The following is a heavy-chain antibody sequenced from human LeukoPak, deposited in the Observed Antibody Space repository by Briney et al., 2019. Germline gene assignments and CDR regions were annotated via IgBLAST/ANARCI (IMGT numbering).Heavy chain of an antibody. J-gene: IGHJ3*02. D-gene: IGHD3-10*01. V-gene: IGHV3-23*01. CDR1: GFIFKDFP. CDR3: AKSLFTSAAGSGRASDI. CDR2: ISAGGDLT. Sequence: PGGSLRLSCAVSGFIFKDFPMTWVRQAPGKGLEWLSGISAGGDLTFHADSLKGRFTISRDNYKNTPYLQMDSLRAEDTAVYYCAKSLFTSAAGSGRASDIWGQGTMVTVSS.